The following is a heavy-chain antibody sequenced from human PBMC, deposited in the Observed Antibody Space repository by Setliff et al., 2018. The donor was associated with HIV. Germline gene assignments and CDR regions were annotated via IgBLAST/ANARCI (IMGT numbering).Heavy chain of an antibody. CDR1: GGSISNYY. Sequence: SETLSLTCTVSGGSISNYYWSWIRQPAGKGLEWIGRIQTSGSTNDNPSLKSRITISVDTSNNQFSLRLSSVTAADTAVYYCARDKGYYYMDVWGKGITVTVSS. J-gene: IGHJ6*03. CDR3: ARDKGYYYMDV. V-gene: IGHV4-4*07. CDR2: IQTSGST.